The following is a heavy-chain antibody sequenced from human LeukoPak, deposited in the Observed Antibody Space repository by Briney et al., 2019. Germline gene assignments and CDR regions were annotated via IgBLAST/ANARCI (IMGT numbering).Heavy chain of an antibody. Sequence: ASVTVSCKASGYTFTSYGISWVRQAPGQGLEWMGWISAYNGNTNYAQKLQGRVTMTTDRSTSIAYMELRSLGSDYTAVYYCARDRLGSDSSSPQSVSFDYWGQGTLATVSS. D-gene: IGHD6-13*01. CDR1: GYTFTSYG. J-gene: IGHJ4*02. CDR2: ISAYNGNT. CDR3: ARDRLGSDSSSPQSVSFDY. V-gene: IGHV1-18*01.